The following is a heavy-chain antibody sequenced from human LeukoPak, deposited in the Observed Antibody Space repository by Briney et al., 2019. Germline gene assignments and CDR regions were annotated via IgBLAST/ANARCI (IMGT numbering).Heavy chain of an antibody. D-gene: IGHD3-10*01. V-gene: IGHV3-48*03. Sequence: GGSRRLSCAASGFTFSSYEMNWVRQAPGKGLEWVSYISSSGSTIYYADSVKGRFTISRDNAKNSLYLQMNSLRAEDTAVYYCARARGIDLESRGLDYWGQGTLVTVSS. CDR2: ISSSGSTI. CDR1: GFTFSSYE. J-gene: IGHJ4*02. CDR3: ARARGIDLESRGLDY.